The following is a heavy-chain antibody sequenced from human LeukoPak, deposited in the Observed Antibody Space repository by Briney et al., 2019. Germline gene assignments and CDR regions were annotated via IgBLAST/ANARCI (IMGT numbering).Heavy chain of an antibody. J-gene: IGHJ4*02. Sequence: PGGSLRLSCAASGFTFSDYYMSWIRQAPGKGLEWVSYISSSGSTIYYADSVKGRFTISRDDAKNSLYMQMNSLTAEDTAVYYCARGAGRYGDYRDYWGQGTLVTVSS. CDR3: ARGAGRYGDYRDY. V-gene: IGHV3-11*04. D-gene: IGHD4-17*01. CDR2: ISSSGSTI. CDR1: GFTFSDYY.